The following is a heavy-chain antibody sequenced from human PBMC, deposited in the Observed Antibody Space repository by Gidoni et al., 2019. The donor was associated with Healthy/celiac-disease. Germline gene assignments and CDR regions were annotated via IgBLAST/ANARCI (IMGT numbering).Heavy chain of an antibody. CDR2: INPNSGGT. J-gene: IGHJ6*03. V-gene: IGHV1-2*06. CDR1: GYTFTGYY. CDR3: ARSTAGSYYNPTGYYYYMDV. D-gene: IGHD3-10*01. Sequence: QVQLVQSGAEVKKPGASVKVSCKASGYTFTGYYMHWVRQAPGQGLEWMGRINPNSGGTNYAQKFQGRVTMTRDTSISTAYMELSRLRSDDTAVYYCARSTAGSYYNPTGYYYYMDVWGKGTTVTVSS.